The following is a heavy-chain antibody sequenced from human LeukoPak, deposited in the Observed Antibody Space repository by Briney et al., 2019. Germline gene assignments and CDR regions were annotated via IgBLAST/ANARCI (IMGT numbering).Heavy chain of an antibody. CDR2: INPGGDST. V-gene: IGHV1-46*01. CDR1: GYTSTTYY. Sequence: ASVKVSCKASGYTSTTYYIHWVRQAPGQGLEWMGIINPGGDSTSYAHKFQGRVTMTRDTSTSTVYMEVSSLRSEDTAVYYCARDNSVGDTAWWFDPWGQGTLVTVSS. J-gene: IGHJ5*02. CDR3: ARDNSVGDTAWWFDP. D-gene: IGHD1-26*01.